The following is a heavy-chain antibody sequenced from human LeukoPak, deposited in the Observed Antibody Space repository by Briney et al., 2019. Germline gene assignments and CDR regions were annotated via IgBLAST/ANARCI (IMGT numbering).Heavy chain of an antibody. CDR3: ARGDRRYSGSYYFDY. CDR1: GFTVSSNY. CDR2: IYSGGST. D-gene: IGHD1-26*01. Sequence: GGSLRLSCAASGFTVSSNYMSLVRQAPRKGLEWVSVIYSGGSTYYADSVKGRFTISRDNSKNTLYLQMNSLRAEDTAVYYCARGDRRYSGSYYFDYWGRGTLVTVSS. V-gene: IGHV3-66*01. J-gene: IGHJ4*02.